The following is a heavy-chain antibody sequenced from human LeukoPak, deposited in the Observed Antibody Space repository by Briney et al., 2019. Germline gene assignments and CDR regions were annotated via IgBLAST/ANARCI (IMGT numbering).Heavy chain of an antibody. CDR3: ARGVDL. V-gene: IGHV4-34*01. Sequence: PWESLSLTCGVSGGSLSSYDWRWIRQPPGGGLEWVAAITDSGSPNYNPSLKSRVTISGGTSKKQFSLNLKYVTAADPEVYYCARGVDLWGRGTTVTVSS. CDR2: ITDSGSP. J-gene: IGHJ2*01. CDR1: GGSLSSYD.